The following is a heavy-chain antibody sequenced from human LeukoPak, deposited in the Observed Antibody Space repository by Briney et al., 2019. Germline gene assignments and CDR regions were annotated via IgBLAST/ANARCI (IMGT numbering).Heavy chain of an antibody. CDR1: GFTFSRYW. Sequence: PGGSLRLSCAASGFTFSRYWLRWVRQAPGKGLEWVANIKQDGSEKYYVDSVKGRFTISRDNAKNSLYLQMNSLRAEDTAVYYCARDPGYSYGYNYWGQGTLVTVSS. V-gene: IGHV3-7*01. D-gene: IGHD5-18*01. CDR2: IKQDGSEK. CDR3: ARDPGYSYGYNY. J-gene: IGHJ4*02.